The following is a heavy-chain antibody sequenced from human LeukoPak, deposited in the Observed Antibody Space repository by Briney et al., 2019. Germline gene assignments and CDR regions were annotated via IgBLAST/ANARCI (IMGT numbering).Heavy chain of an antibody. CDR3: ARNGVSTDAMDV. Sequence: GGSLRLSCAASGFTFRTYGMHWVRQAPGKGLEWVALVWYDGSNENYADSVKGRFTISKDNSKITLYLRATGQIAEDTGVYYCARNGVSTDAMDVWGQGTTVIVAS. D-gene: IGHD3-3*01. CDR2: VWYDGSNE. V-gene: IGHV3-33*01. CDR1: GFTFRTYG. J-gene: IGHJ6*02.